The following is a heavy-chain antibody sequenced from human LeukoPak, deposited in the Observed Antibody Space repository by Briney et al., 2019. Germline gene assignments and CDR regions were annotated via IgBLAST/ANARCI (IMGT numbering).Heavy chain of an antibody. CDR1: GYTFTGYY. V-gene: IGHV1-2*06. CDR3: ARDPRRIAVAGPWYYYYMDV. Sequence: VASVKVSCKASGYTFTGYYMHWVRQAPGQGLEWMGRINPNSGGTNYAQKFQGRVTMTRDTSISTAYMELSRLRSDDTAVYYCARDPRRIAVAGPWYYYYMDVWGKGTTVTVSS. D-gene: IGHD6-19*01. CDR2: INPNSGGT. J-gene: IGHJ6*03.